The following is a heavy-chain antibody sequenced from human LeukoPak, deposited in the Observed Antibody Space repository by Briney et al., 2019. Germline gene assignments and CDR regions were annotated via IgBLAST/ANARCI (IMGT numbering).Heavy chain of an antibody. D-gene: IGHD3-9*01. J-gene: IGHJ4*02. CDR2: ISGSGGSK. CDR1: GYTFSSYD. V-gene: IGHV3-23*01. Sequence: GGXLXXFCAAWGYTFSSYDMSWVRQAPGKGMEGVSDISGSGGSKYYAESVKGRVTISRDNSKNTLYLQMNSLRAEDTAVYYCAKDGDILTVFDYWGQGTLVTVSS. CDR3: AKDGDILTVFDY.